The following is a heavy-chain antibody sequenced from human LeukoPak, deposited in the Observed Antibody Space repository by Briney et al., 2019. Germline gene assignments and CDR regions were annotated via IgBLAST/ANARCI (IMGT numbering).Heavy chain of an antibody. CDR3: ARVGKVSASYSRPNWFDP. V-gene: IGHV4-39*07. CDR2: INHSGST. Sequence: SETLSLTCTVSGGSISSSSYYWGWIRQPPGKGLEWIGEINHSGSTNYNPSLKSRVTISVDTSKNQFSLKLSSVTAADTAVYYCARVGKVSASYSRPNWFDPWGQGTLVTVSS. J-gene: IGHJ5*02. CDR1: GGSISSSSYY. D-gene: IGHD6-13*01.